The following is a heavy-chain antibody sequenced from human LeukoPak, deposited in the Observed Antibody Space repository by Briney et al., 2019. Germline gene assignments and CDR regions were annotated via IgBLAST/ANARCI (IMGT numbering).Heavy chain of an antibody. D-gene: IGHD1-26*01. Sequence: SETLSLTCTVSGASISNGGYYWSWIRQPPGKGLEWIGYIYHSESTYYNPSFYNPSLKSRVTISVDSSKNQFSLRLSSVTAADTAVYYCARDRHTGSYSPFDPWGQGTLVTVSS. CDR3: ARDRHTGSYSPFDP. J-gene: IGHJ5*02. CDR2: IYHSEST. V-gene: IGHV4-30-2*01. CDR1: GASISNGGYY.